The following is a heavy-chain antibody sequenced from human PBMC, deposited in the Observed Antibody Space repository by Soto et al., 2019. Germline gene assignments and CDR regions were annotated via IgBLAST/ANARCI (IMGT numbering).Heavy chain of an antibody. CDR3: AKASMVATGETYYFDY. J-gene: IGHJ4*02. CDR1: GFTFSSYA. D-gene: IGHD5-12*01. V-gene: IGHV3-23*01. Sequence: GGSLRLSCAASGFTFSSYAMSWVRQAPGKGLEWVSAISGNGGSTYYADSVKGRFTISRDNSKNTLYLQMNSLRAEDTAVYYCAKASMVATGETYYFDYWGQGTLVTVSS. CDR2: ISGNGGST.